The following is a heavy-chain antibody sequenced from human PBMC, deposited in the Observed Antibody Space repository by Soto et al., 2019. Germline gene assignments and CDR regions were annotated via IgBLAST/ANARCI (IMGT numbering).Heavy chain of an antibody. Sequence: QVHLVQSGVEVKTPGASVKVSCQASGYTFFTYDISWVRQAPGQGLEWMGWISTYSGDTKYAQKFQGRVTMTTVTSTPTAYLELRSLRSDDTAVYYCARHHGPATSENWFDSLGQGTLVSVPS. J-gene: IGHJ5*01. V-gene: IGHV1-18*01. CDR1: GYTFFTYD. CDR3: ARHHGPATSENWFDS. D-gene: IGHD2-15*01. CDR2: ISTYSGDT.